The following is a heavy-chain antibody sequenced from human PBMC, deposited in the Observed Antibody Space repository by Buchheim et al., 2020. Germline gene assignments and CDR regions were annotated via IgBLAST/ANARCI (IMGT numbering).Heavy chain of an antibody. CDR2: IYSGGST. D-gene: IGHD6-19*01. V-gene: IGHV4-39*07. CDR3: ARGSYQTGWRGFSYYSMDV. Sequence: HLQGSGPGLVRPSETLSLTCTVSGASINSGGYYWDWVRQPPGKGLEWVGHIYSGGSTYFNPSLKSPGPLSFYPSNNQISLMLTSVTAADTGTYYCARGSYQTGWRGFSYYSMDVWGQGT. CDR1: GASINSGGYY. J-gene: IGHJ6*02.